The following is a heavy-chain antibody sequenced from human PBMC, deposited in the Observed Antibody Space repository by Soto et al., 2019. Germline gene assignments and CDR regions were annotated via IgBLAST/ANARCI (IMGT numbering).Heavy chain of an antibody. D-gene: IGHD3-10*01. CDR2: ISWNRGNI. CDR1: GFTFDDYA. CDR3: AKDTAMVRGVIID. Sequence: EVQLVESGGGLVQPGRSLRLSCAASGFTFDDYAMHWVRQTPGKGLEWVSGISWNRGNIGYADSVKGRFTISRDNAKNSLYLQMNSLIAEDPALYYFAKDTAMVRGVIIDWGQGNLVTVSS. J-gene: IGHJ4*02. V-gene: IGHV3-9*01.